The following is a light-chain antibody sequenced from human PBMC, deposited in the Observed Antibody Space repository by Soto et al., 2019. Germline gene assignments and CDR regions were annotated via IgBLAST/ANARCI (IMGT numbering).Light chain of an antibody. CDR2: GNS. V-gene: IGLV1-40*01. CDR3: QSYDSSLSGVV. CDR1: SSNIGAGYD. J-gene: IGLJ2*01. Sequence: QSVLTQPPSVSGAPGQRVTISCTGSSSNIGAGYDAHWYQQFPGTAPKLLIYGNSNRPSGVPDRFSGSKSGTSASLAITGLQAEDEADYYCQSYDSSLSGVVFGGGTKLTVL.